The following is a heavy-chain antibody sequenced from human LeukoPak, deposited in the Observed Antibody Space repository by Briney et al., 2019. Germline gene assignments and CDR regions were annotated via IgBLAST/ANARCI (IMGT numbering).Heavy chain of an antibody. CDR1: GGSISSYY. D-gene: IGHD3-22*01. J-gene: IGHJ6*03. V-gene: IGHV4-4*07. CDR3: TRAASSGPLFTYHMDV. CDR2: IHTSGST. Sequence: SETLSLTCIVSGGSISSYYWSWIRQPAGKGLEWIGRIHTSGSTNYNPSLKSRVTMSVDTSKNQFSLKLTSVTAADTAVYYCTRAASSGPLFTYHMDVWGKGTTVTVSS.